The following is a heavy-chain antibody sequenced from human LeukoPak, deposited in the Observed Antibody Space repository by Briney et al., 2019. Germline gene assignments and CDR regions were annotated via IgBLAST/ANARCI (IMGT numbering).Heavy chain of an antibody. J-gene: IGHJ4*02. Sequence: SVKVSCKASGGTFSSYAISWVRQAPGQGLEWMGGIIPIFGTANYAQKFRGRVTITADESTSTAYMELRSLRSDDTAVYYCARVKWELLTFDYWGQGTLVTVSS. D-gene: IGHD1-26*01. CDR2: IIPIFGTA. V-gene: IGHV1-69*13. CDR3: ARVKWELLTFDY. CDR1: GGTFSSYA.